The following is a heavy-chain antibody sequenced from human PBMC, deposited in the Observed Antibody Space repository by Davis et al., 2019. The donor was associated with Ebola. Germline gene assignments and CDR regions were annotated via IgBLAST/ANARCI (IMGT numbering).Heavy chain of an antibody. CDR2: FHPGTSDL. D-gene: IGHD3-10*01. V-gene: IGHV5-51*01. J-gene: IGHJ4*02. CDR1: GYSFNTHW. CDR3: ASQGHRKNYLIHDY. Sequence: GESLKISCTASGYSFNTHWIGWVRQLPGKGLEWMGNFHPGTSDLKYSPSFQGQIIISVDRSLRTAYLEWRSLQSSDTGIYYCASQGHRKNYLIHDYWGQGTPVTVTS.